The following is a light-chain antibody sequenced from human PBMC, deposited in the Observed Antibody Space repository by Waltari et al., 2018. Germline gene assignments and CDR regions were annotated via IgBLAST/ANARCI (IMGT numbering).Light chain of an antibody. J-gene: IGLJ3*02. CDR3: MIWHSSAVV. CDR1: RGIHVCSYR. Sequence: QAVLTQPSSLSASPGASASLTCTLRRGIHVCSYRIYWYQQNPGSPPQYLLRYKSDSDKQQGSGVPSRFSGSKDASANAGILLISGLQSEDEADYFCMIWHSSAVVFGGGTKLTVL. CDR2: YKSDSDK. V-gene: IGLV5-45*02.